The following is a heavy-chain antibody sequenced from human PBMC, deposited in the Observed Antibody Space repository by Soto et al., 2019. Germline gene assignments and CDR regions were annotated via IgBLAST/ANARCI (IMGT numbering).Heavy chain of an antibody. CDR2: INHSGST. J-gene: IGHJ4*02. V-gene: IGHV4-34*01. CDR1: GGSFSGYY. CDR3: ARGLRESSSWYNY. Sequence: SETLSLTCAVYGGSFSGYYWSWIRQPPGKGLEWIGEINHSGSTNYNPSLKSRVTISVDTSKNQFSLKLSSVTAADTAVYYCARGLRESSSWYNYWGQGTLVTVSS. D-gene: IGHD6-13*01.